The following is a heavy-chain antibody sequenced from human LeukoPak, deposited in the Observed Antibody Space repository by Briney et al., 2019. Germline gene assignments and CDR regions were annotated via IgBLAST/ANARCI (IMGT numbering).Heavy chain of an antibody. J-gene: IGHJ4*02. D-gene: IGHD6-19*01. V-gene: IGHV3-21*01. Sequence: PGGSLRLACAVSGFTLGSYSMNWVRQAPGEGREGVSFVRSSGSYIYYADSVKGRFTISRDNAKNSLYLQMNSLRAEDTAVYYCASQTPRRLPIAVADYFDYWGQGTLVTVSS. CDR1: GFTLGSYS. CDR3: ASQTPRRLPIAVADYFDY. CDR2: VRSSGSYI.